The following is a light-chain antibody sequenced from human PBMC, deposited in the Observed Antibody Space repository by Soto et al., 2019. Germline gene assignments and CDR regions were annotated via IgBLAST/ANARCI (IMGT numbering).Light chain of an antibody. CDR2: DAS. J-gene: IGKJ5*01. V-gene: IGKV3-11*01. CDR3: QQRSQWPIA. Sequence: EIVMTQSPATLSVSPGERATLSCRASQSVSSYLAWYQQKSGQAPRLLIYDASNRATGIPARFSGSGSGTDFTLTISSLEPEDFAVYFCQQRSQWPIAFGQGTRLEIK. CDR1: QSVSSY.